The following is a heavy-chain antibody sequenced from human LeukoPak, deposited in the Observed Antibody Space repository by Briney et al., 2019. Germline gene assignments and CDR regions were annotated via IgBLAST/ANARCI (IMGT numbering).Heavy chain of an antibody. CDR1: GYTFTNYG. J-gene: IGHJ6*03. CDR3: ARDGHRRYDYYYYYMDV. Sequence: GASVKVSCKASGYTFTNYGISWVRQAPEQGLEWMGWISGYSGHTNYAQRFQGRVTMTTDTSTSTAYMELRSLRSDDTGVYYCARDGHRRYDYYYYYMDVWGKGTTVTVSS. V-gene: IGHV1-18*01. D-gene: IGHD3-9*01. CDR2: ISGYSGHT.